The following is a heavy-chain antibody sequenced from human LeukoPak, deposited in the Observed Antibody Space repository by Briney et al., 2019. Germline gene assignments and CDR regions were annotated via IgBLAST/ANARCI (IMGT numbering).Heavy chain of an antibody. CDR1: GGSISSGGYY. D-gene: IGHD2-15*01. CDR3: ARGWRYNFDH. V-gene: IGHV4-31*03. CDR2: IYDSGST. Sequence: SETLSLTCTVSGGSISSGGYYWSWIRQHPGKGLEWIGYIYDSGSTYYNPSLKSRVTISVDTFKSQFSLKLTSVTAADTAVYYCARGWRYNFDHWGQGTLVTVSS. J-gene: IGHJ4*02.